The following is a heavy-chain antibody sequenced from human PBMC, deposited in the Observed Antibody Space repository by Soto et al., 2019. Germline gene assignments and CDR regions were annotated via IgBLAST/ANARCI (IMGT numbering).Heavy chain of an antibody. CDR1: GASINSGVYY. CDR3: ARDQWDSWHFDY. CDR2: VSHIGST. Sequence: SETLSLTCTVSGASINSGVYYWSWIRQHPGKGLEWIGYVSHIGSTYYNPSLKSRLLMSINTSKNQFSLKLSSVTAADTAVYYCARDQWDSWHFDYWGQGTLVTVSS. D-gene: IGHD6-13*01. J-gene: IGHJ4*02. V-gene: IGHV4-31*03.